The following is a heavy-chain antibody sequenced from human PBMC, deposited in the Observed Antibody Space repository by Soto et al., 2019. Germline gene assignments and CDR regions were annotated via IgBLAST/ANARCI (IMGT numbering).Heavy chain of an antibody. CDR2: IWYDGSYK. Sequence: QVQLVESGGGVVQPGRSRRLSCVVSGFSFSGYGMHWVRQAPGKGLEWVAVIWYDGSYKYYADSVKGRFTISRDDSKTTVYLQMNSLRGKDTAIYYCARDSLNSTSTILSSRYYFYYMDVWGRGTTVTVS. J-gene: IGHJ6*03. D-gene: IGHD3-9*01. CDR1: GFSFSGYG. V-gene: IGHV3-33*01. CDR3: ARDSLNSTSTILSSRYYFYYMDV.